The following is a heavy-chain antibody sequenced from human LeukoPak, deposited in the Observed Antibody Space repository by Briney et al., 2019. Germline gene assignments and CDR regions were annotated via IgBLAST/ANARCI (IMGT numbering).Heavy chain of an antibody. J-gene: IGHJ5*02. D-gene: IGHD2-15*01. V-gene: IGHV4-39*01. CDR1: GGSISSRDYY. CDR2: IYYGGST. CDR3: ARALGYCSGGSCTRGYNWFDP. Sequence: SETLSLTCTVSGGSISSRDYYWGWIRQPPGKGLEWIGSIYYGGSTYYNPSLKSRVTISVDTSMNQFSLKLSFVTTADTAVYYCARALGYCSGGSCTRGYNWFDPWGQGTLVTVPS.